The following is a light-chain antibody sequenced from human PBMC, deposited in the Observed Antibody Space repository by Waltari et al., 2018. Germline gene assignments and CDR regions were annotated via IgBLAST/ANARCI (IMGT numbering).Light chain of an antibody. CDR3: GSYADTSTWV. J-gene: IGLJ3*02. CDR2: DVN. CDR1: SSDVGGYNS. Sequence: QSVLTQPPSASGSPGQSVTISCTESSSDVGGYNSVSWYQRHPGKAPKLMIYDVNKRPSGVPDRFSGSKSGNTASLTVSGLQVEDEGDYYCGSYADTSTWVFGGGTSLTVL. V-gene: IGLV2-8*01.